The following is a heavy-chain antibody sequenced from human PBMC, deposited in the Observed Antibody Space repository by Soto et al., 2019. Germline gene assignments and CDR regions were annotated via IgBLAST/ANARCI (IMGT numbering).Heavy chain of an antibody. D-gene: IGHD3-3*01. V-gene: IGHV3-23*01. Sequence: AGSLRLSSAASGFTFSSFSMSWVRQAPGTGLEWVSAISGSGGSTYYADSVKGRFTISRDNSKNTLYLQMNSLRAEDTVVYYCAKDRYYDFWSGYYTDDYWGQGT. CDR1: GFTFSSFS. CDR2: ISGSGGST. CDR3: AKDRYYDFWSGYYTDDY. J-gene: IGHJ4*02.